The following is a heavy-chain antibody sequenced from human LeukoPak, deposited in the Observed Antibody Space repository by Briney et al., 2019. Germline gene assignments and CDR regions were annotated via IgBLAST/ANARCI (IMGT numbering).Heavy chain of an antibody. D-gene: IGHD2-2*01. J-gene: IGHJ4*02. Sequence: PGGSLRLSCAASGFTFSSYAMHWVRQAPGKGLEWVAVISYDGSNKYYADSVKGRFTISRDKSKNTLYLQMNSLRAEDTAVYYCARGYGAMPDYWGQGTLVSVSS. CDR1: GFTFSSYA. CDR3: ARGYGAMPDY. CDR2: ISYDGSNK. V-gene: IGHV3-30-3*01.